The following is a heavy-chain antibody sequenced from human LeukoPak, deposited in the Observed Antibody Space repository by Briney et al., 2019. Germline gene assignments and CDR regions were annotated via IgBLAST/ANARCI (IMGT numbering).Heavy chain of an antibody. Sequence: GGSLRLSCAASGFTFSSYSMNWVRQAPGKGLEWVSFIDTSGSYIYYGDSLKGRVTISRDNAKNSLYLQMNGLRAEDTAVYYCARGRSITLLRGVAMSDGFDIWGQGAMVTVSS. J-gene: IGHJ3*02. CDR3: ARGRSITLLRGVAMSDGFDI. CDR1: GFTFSSYS. CDR2: IDTSGSYI. V-gene: IGHV3-21*01. D-gene: IGHD3-10*01.